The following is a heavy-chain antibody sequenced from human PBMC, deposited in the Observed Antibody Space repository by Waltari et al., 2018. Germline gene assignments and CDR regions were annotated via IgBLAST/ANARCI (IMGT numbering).Heavy chain of an antibody. J-gene: IGHJ6*03. V-gene: IGHV4-34*01. D-gene: IGHD3-9*01. CDR1: GGSFSGYY. Sequence: VQLQQWGAGLLKPSETLSLTCAVYGGSFSGYYWNWIRQHPGKGLEWIGEINHSGSTNYNPSLKSRVTISVDTSKNQFSLKLSSVTAADTAVYYCARGRGAWGLTNPRSYYMDVWGKGTTVTVSS. CDR2: INHSGST. CDR3: ARGRGAWGLTNPRSYYMDV.